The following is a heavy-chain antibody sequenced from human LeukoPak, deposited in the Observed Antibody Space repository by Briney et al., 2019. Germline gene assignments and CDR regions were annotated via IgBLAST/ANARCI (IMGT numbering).Heavy chain of an antibody. D-gene: IGHD3-22*01. CDR3: ARIITMIVVVWD. Sequence: SETLSLTCTVSGGSISSSNYFWGWIRQPPGKGLQWIGSIYYSGSTYYNPSLKSRVTISVDTSKNQFSLKLSSVTAADTAVYYCARIITMIVVVWDWGQGTLVTVSS. CDR2: IYYSGST. J-gene: IGHJ4*02. V-gene: IGHV4-39*07. CDR1: GGSISSSNYF.